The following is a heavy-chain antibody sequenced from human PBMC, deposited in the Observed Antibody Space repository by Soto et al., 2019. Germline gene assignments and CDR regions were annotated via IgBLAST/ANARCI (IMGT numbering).Heavy chain of an antibody. Sequence: GGSLRLSCAASGFTFSSYAMSWVRQAPGKGLEWVSAISGSGGSKYYAESVKGRFTISRDNSKNTLYLQMKSLRDEDTTVYYCAKDRIAVAGRFDYWGQGTLVTVS. CDR1: GFTFSSYA. V-gene: IGHV3-23*01. J-gene: IGHJ4*02. CDR2: ISGSGGSK. D-gene: IGHD6-19*01. CDR3: AKDRIAVAGRFDY.